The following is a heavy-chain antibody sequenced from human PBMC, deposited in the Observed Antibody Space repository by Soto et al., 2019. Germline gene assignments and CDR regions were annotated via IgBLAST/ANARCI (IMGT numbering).Heavy chain of an antibody. D-gene: IGHD6-13*01. V-gene: IGHV3-30-3*01. CDR3: ARDLGAYSSSVRYYYAMDV. J-gene: IGHJ6*02. CDR2: ISYDGSNK. Sequence: QVQLVESGGGVVQPGRSLRLSCAASGFTFSSYAMHWVRQAPGKGLERVAVISYDGSNKYYSDYVKGRFTISRDNSKNTLYLHMTSLRAEDTAVYFCARDLGAYSSSVRYYYAMDVWGQGTTVTVSS. CDR1: GFTFSSYA.